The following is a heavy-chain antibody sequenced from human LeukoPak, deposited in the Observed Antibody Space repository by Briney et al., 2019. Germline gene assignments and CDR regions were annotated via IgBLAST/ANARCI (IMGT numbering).Heavy chain of an antibody. CDR3: ARRYFDL. Sequence: PGGSLRLSCAASGFAFSNYWMHWVRQAPGRGLEWVSNIKGDGSERYHVDSVKGRFTISRDNSKNTLYLQMNSLRGEDTAVYYCARRYFDLWGCGTLVSVSS. CDR1: GFAFSNYW. J-gene: IGHJ2*01. D-gene: IGHD2-21*01. CDR2: IKGDGSER. V-gene: IGHV3-7*03.